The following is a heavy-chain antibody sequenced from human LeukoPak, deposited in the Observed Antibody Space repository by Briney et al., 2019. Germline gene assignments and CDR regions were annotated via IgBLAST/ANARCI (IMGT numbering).Heavy chain of an antibody. J-gene: IGHJ4*02. Sequence: PGGSLRLSCAGYGFTFSHAWMNWVRQAPGKGLEWVGRLKSTADGETTDYAAPVKGRFTNPRDDSKNTLYLQMNSLKIEDTAVYYCTTDPLGSQTYSSSSGIDYWGQGTLVTVSS. D-gene: IGHD6-6*01. CDR1: GFTFSHAW. CDR3: TTDPLGSQTYSSSSGIDY. CDR2: LKSTADGETT. V-gene: IGHV3-15*01.